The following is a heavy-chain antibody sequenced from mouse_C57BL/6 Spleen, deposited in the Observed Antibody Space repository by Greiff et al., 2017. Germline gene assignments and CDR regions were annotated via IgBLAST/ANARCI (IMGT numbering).Heavy chain of an antibody. V-gene: IGHV1-15*01. CDR3: TRESDYYYAMDY. CDR1: GYTFTDYE. D-gene: IGHD2-4*01. Sequence: QVQLQQSGAELVRPGASVTLSCKASGYTFTDYEMHWVKQTPVHGLEWIGAIDPETGGTAYNQKFKGKAILTADKSSSTAYMELRSLTSEDSAVYYCTRESDYYYAMDYWGQGTSVTVSS. CDR2: IDPETGGT. J-gene: IGHJ4*01.